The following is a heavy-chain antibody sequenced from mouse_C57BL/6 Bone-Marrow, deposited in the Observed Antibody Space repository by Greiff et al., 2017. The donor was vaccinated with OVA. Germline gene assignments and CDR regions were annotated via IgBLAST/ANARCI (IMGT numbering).Heavy chain of an antibody. CDR2: INPSTGGT. CDR3: ARKPRFAY. CDR1: GYSFTGYY. Sequence: VQLKESGPELVKPGASVKISCKASGYSFTGYYMNWVKQSPEKSLEWIGEINPSTGGTTYNQKFKAKATLTVDKSSSTAYMQLKSLTSEDSAVYYCARKPRFAYWGQGTLVTASA. J-gene: IGHJ3*01. V-gene: IGHV1-42*01.